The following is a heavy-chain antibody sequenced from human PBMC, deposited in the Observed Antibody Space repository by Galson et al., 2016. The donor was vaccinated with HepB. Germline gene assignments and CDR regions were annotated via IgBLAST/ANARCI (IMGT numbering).Heavy chain of an antibody. CDR3: ARHASPRGTLWFDP. Sequence: SETLSLTCSVSGGSMSTYCWSWMRQPPGERLEWIGYICDSGSSTYNPSLNSRVTMSLDTSKSHFSLRLASVTAADTAVYSCARHASPRGTLWFDPWGQGILVTVSS. V-gene: IGHV4-59*08. CDR1: GGSMSTYC. J-gene: IGHJ5*02. D-gene: IGHD1-14*01. CDR2: ICDSGSS.